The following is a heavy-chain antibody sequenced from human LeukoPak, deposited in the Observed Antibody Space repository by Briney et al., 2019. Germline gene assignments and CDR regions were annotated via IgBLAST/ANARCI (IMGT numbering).Heavy chain of an antibody. Sequence: PGGSLRLSCAASGFTFSSFAMSWVRQAPGKGLEWASGISNSGGSTYYADSVKGRFTISRDNSKNRLYLQMNSLRADDTAVYYCAKAISPRLDYYYGMDVWGQGTTVTVSS. D-gene: IGHD3-3*01. J-gene: IGHJ6*02. CDR1: GFTFSSFA. V-gene: IGHV3-23*01. CDR3: AKAISPRLDYYYGMDV. CDR2: ISNSGGST.